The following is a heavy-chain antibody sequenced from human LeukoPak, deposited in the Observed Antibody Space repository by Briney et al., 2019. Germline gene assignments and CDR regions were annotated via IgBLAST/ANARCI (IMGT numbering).Heavy chain of an antibody. J-gene: IGHJ4*02. Sequence: GGSLRLSCAASGFTFSDYYMSWIRQAPGKGLEWVANIKQDGSEKYYVDSVKGRFTISRDNAKNSLYLQMNSLRAEDTAVYYCARDNRYSSSWYDFYYFDYWGQGTLVTVSS. V-gene: IGHV3-7*01. D-gene: IGHD6-13*01. CDR3: ARDNRYSSSWYDFYYFDY. CDR2: IKQDGSEK. CDR1: GFTFSDYY.